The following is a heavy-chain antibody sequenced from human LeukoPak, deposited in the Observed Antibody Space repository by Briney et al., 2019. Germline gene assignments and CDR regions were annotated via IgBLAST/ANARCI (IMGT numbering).Heavy chain of an antibody. CDR1: GFTFSSYG. CDR2: IWYDGSNK. J-gene: IGHJ4*02. D-gene: IGHD6-6*01. V-gene: IGHV3-33*01. CDR3: AREGIAARPSFYDY. Sequence: GGSLRLSCAASGFTFSSYGMHWVRQAPGEGLEWVAVIWYDGSNKYYADSVKGRFTISRDNSKNTLYLQMNSLRAEDTAVYYCAREGIAARPSFYDYWGQGTLVTVSS.